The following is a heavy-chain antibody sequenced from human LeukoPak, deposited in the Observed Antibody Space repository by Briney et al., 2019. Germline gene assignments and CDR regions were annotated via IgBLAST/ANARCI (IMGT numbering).Heavy chain of an antibody. D-gene: IGHD3-3*01. J-gene: IGHJ3*02. Sequence: PGGSLRLSCAASGFTLSSYWMSWVRQAPGKGLEGVANIKQDGSEKYYVDSVKGRFTISRDNAKNSLYLQMNSLRAEDTAVYYCARDPLWSGPAQGAFDIWGQGTMVTVSS. CDR3: ARDPLWSGPAQGAFDI. CDR2: IKQDGSEK. CDR1: GFTLSSYW. V-gene: IGHV3-7*01.